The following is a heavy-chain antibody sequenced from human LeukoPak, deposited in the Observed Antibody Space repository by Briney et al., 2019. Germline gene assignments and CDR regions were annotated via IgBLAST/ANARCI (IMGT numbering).Heavy chain of an antibody. V-gene: IGHV3-53*01. CDR1: GFTVSSNY. J-gene: IGHJ3*02. Sequence: GGSLRLSCAASGFTVSSNYMSWVRQAPGKGLEWVSVIYSGGSTYYADSVKGRFTISRDNSENTLYLQMNSLRAEDTAVYYCAAGYSSGWDDAFDIWGQGTMVTVSS. D-gene: IGHD6-19*01. CDR2: IYSGGST. CDR3: AAGYSSGWDDAFDI.